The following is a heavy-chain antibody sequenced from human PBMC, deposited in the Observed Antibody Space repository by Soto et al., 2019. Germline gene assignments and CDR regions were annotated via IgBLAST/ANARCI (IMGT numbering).Heavy chain of an antibody. J-gene: IGHJ4*02. Sequence: APVKVSCKASGGTFSRYGISLVRQHTGQRLEWMGGIKAGNGNTKYSQKFQGRVTITRDTSASTAYMELSSLRSEDTAVYFCARAVAVSADFDYWGQGTLVTVSS. D-gene: IGHD6-19*01. CDR2: IKAGNGNT. CDR1: GGTFSRYG. CDR3: ARAVAVSADFDY. V-gene: IGHV1-3*01.